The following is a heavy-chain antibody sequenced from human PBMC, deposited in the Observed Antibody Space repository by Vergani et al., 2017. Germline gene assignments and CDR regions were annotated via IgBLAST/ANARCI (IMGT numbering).Heavy chain of an antibody. CDR2: ISSVSDAI. D-gene: IGHD6-13*01. CDR1: GFMFSDYY. Sequence: QVKLVESGGGLVKPGGSLRLSCAASGFMFSDYYMAWVRQAPGKGPEWVAYISSVSDAIFYADFVKGRFTVSRDSSLYLQMNRLRVEDTAMYYCARVPGIEARFFDKWGQGTMVTVSS. V-gene: IGHV3-11*01. J-gene: IGHJ3*02. CDR3: ARVPGIEARFFDK.